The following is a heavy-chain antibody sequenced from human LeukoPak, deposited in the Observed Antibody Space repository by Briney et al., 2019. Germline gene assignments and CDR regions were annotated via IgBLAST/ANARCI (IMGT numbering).Heavy chain of an antibody. CDR2: ISAYNGNT. V-gene: IGHV1-18*01. J-gene: IGHJ4*02. CDR1: GYTFTSYG. D-gene: IGHD3-22*01. CDR3: ARWVYYDSSGTGDFDY. Sequence: ASVKVSCKASGYTFTSYGISWVRQAPGQGLEWMGWISAYNGNTNYAQKLQGRVTMTTDTSTSTAYMELRSLRSDDTAVYYSARWVYYDSSGTGDFDYWGQGTLVTVSS.